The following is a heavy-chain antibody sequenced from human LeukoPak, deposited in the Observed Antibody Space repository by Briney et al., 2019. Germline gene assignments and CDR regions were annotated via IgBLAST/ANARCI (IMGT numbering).Heavy chain of an antibody. CDR1: GFTFSTYG. D-gene: IGHD3-10*01. V-gene: IGHV3-23*01. Sequence: PGGTLRLSCEASGFTFSTYGMSWVRQAPGKGLEWVSAISGSGGSTYYADSVKGRVTISRDNSKNTLYLQVNSLRVEDTAVYYCAKDGGLLWFGELPRTFYYMDVWGKGTTVTVSS. J-gene: IGHJ6*03. CDR2: ISGSGGST. CDR3: AKDGGLLWFGELPRTFYYMDV.